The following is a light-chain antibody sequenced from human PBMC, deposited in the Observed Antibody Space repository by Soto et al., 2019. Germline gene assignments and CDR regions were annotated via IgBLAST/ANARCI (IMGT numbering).Light chain of an antibody. V-gene: IGLV2-14*01. CDR1: NSDIGIYNY. CDR3: TSFTTTNIWV. CDR2: EVS. Sequence: QSVLTQPASVSGSPGQSITISCTGTNSDIGIYNYVSWYQQHPGKAPKLVICEVSNRPSGVSSRFSGSESGNTASLTISGLRAEDEADYYCTSFTTTNIWVFGGGTKLTVL. J-gene: IGLJ3*02.